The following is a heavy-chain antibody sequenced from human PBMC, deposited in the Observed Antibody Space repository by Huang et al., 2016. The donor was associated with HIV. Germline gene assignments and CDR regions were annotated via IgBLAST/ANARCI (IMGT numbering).Heavy chain of an antibody. CDR1: GFTFSSYG. D-gene: IGHD6-13*01. CDR3: AKGGSAAAVLDF. CDR2: IAYDGKTK. Sequence: QVQLVESGGGVVQPGRSLRISCAASGFTFSSYGMHWVRQAPGKGLECVAGIAYDGKTKYYADSVKGRFSISRDNSKTTVYLQLNSLRVEDTAVYYCAKGGSAAAVLDFWGQGTLVTVSS. J-gene: IGHJ4*02. V-gene: IGHV3-30*18.